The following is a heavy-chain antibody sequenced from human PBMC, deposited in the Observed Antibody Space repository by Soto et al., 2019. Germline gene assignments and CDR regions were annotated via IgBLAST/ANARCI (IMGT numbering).Heavy chain of an antibody. Sequence: SETLSLTCTVSGASISGFYWSWIRKSAGKGLEWIGRIYATGTTDYNPSLKSRVMMSVDTSKKQFSLKLRSVTAADTAVYYCVRDGTKTLRDWFDPWGQGISVSVSS. CDR1: GASISGFY. V-gene: IGHV4-4*07. CDR3: VRDGTKTLRDWFDP. J-gene: IGHJ5*02. D-gene: IGHD1-1*01. CDR2: IYATGTT.